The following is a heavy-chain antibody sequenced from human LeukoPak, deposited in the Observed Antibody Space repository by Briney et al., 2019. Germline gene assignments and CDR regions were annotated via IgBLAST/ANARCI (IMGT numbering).Heavy chain of an antibody. J-gene: IGHJ4*02. CDR2: ISGSGGST. Sequence: GGSLRLSCAASGFTFSSYAMSWVRQAPGKGLEWVSAISGSGGSTYYADSVRGRFTISRDNSKNTLYLQMNSLRAEDTAVYYCAIRPVKYSIDYWDQGTLVTVSS. D-gene: IGHD6-6*01. V-gene: IGHV3-23*01. CDR3: AIRPVKYSIDY. CDR1: GFTFSSYA.